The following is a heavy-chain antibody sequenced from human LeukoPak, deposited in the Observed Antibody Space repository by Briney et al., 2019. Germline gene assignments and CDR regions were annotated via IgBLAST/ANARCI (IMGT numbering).Heavy chain of an antibody. CDR2: INPNSGGT. CDR1: GYTFTGYY. Sequence: ASVKVSCKASGYTFTGYYMHWVRQAPGQGLEWMGWINPNSGGTNYAQKFQGRVTMTRDTSISTAYMELSRLGSDDTAVYYCARDLLRLGGSGSYGPHDYWGQGTLVTVSS. V-gene: IGHV1-2*02. D-gene: IGHD3-10*01. J-gene: IGHJ4*02. CDR3: ARDLLRLGGSGSYGPHDY.